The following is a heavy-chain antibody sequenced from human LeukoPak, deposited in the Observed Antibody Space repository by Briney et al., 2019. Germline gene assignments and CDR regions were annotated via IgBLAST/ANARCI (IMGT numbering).Heavy chain of an antibody. D-gene: IGHD3-22*01. CDR1: GFPFDDYA. V-gene: IGHV3-9*01. CDR2: INWNSDNV. J-gene: IGHJ5*01. CDR3: AKDAGHYYDSSGYYSVFAS. Sequence: PGGSLRLSCAASGFPFDDYAMHWVRQTPGKGLEWVSSINWNSDNVGYAGSVKGRFTISRDNAKNSLYLQMNNLRVEDTAFYYCAKDAGHYYDSSGYYSVFASWGQGTLVTVSS.